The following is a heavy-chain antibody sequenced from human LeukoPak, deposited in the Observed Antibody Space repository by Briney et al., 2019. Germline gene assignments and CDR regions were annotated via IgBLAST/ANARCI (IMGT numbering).Heavy chain of an antibody. CDR3: ARGSRSGSYYNKRYYFDY. J-gene: IGHJ4*02. CDR1: GGSFSGYY. Sequence: PSENLSLTCAVYGGSFSGYYWSWIRQPPGKGLEWIGEINHSGSTNYNPSLKSRVTISVDTSKNQFSLKLSSVTAADTAVYYCARGSRSGSYYNKRYYFDYWGQGTLVTVSS. CDR2: INHSGST. D-gene: IGHD3-10*01. V-gene: IGHV4-34*01.